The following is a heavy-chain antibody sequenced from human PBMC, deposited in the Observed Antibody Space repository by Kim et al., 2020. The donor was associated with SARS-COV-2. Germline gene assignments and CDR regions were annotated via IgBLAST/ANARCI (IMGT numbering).Heavy chain of an antibody. J-gene: IGHJ4*02. D-gene: IGHD1-26*01. V-gene: IGHV3-30*04. CDR3: ARGGSSYGSAYFDY. Sequence: GGSLRLSCAASGFTFSSYAMHWVRQAPGKGLEWVAVISYDGSNKYYVDSVKGRFTISRDNSKNTLYLQMNSLRAEDTAVYYCARGGSSYGSAYFDYWGQGTLVTVSS. CDR2: ISYDGSNK. CDR1: GFTFSSYA.